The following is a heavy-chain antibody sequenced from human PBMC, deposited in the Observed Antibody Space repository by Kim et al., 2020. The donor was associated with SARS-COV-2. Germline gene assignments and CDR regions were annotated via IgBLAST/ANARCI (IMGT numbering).Heavy chain of an antibody. CDR2: NTH. J-gene: IGHJ3*02. Sequence: NTHYYADLVSGRFTNSRDNAKNSLYMQMTRLRAEDTAVYYCGGSDAFGIWGQGTMVTVSS. CDR3: GGSDAFGI. V-gene: IGHV3-11*04. D-gene: IGHD2-15*01.